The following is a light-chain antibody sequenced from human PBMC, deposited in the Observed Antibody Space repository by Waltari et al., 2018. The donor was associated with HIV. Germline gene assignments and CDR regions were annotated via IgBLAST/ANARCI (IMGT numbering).Light chain of an antibody. Sequence: EMEMTQPPSSLSAPVGDRVAIPCRENNNINSYLNWYQETPGKAPKLLIFDASNLHSGVPARFSGNDSATDFTLTVSSLQPEDFATYFCHQTYSRPHTFGQGTRLEIK. CDR2: DAS. CDR3: HQTYSRPHT. V-gene: IGKV1-39*01. J-gene: IGKJ5*01. CDR1: NNINSY.